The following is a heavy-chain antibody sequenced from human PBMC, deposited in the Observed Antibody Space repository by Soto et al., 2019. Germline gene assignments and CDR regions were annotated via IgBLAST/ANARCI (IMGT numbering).Heavy chain of an antibody. V-gene: IGHV4-4*02. CDR1: GGSISSSNW. CDR2: VYHSGST. Sequence: QVQLQESGPGLVKPSGTLSLTCAVSGGSISSSNWWSWVRQPPGKGLEWIGEVYHSGSTNYNPSLKSRVTISVDKFKNQYSLILTSVTAADTAVYYCARDMAAAGSGVDSWGQGTLVTVSS. CDR3: ARDMAAAGSGVDS. J-gene: IGHJ4*02. D-gene: IGHD6-13*01.